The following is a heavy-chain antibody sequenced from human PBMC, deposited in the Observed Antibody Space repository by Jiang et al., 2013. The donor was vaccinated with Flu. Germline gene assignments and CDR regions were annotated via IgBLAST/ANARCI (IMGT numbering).Heavy chain of an antibody. Sequence: GAEVKKPGASVKLSCKASGYTFSSFALHWVRQAPGQSLEWVGRINSASGTTKFSERSQDRVTITRDTSATTVYMELTSLTFEDTAVYYCARTGRGSYWYFDLWGR. J-gene: IGHJ2*01. CDR1: GYTFSSFA. D-gene: IGHD1-14*01. CDR3: ARTGRGSYWYFDL. V-gene: IGHV1-3*01. CDR2: INSASGTT.